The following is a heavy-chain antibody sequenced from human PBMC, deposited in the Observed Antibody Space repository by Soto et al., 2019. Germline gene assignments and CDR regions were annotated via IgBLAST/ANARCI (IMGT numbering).Heavy chain of an antibody. CDR2: IIPIFGTA. CDR1: GGTFSSYA. V-gene: IGHV1-69*12. D-gene: IGHD3-22*01. Sequence: QVQLVQSGAEVKKPGSSVKVSCKASGGTFSSYAISWVRQAPGQGLEWMGGIIPIFGTANYAQKFQGRVTITADESTTTAYMELSRRRSEDMAVYYCARPTRFYYDSSGQSAWFDPWGQGTLVTVSS. J-gene: IGHJ5*02. CDR3: ARPTRFYYDSSGQSAWFDP.